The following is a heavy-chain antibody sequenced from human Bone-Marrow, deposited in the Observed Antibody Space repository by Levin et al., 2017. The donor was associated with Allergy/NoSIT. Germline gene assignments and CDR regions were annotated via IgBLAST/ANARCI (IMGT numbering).Heavy chain of an antibody. D-gene: IGHD4-17*01. Sequence: GSLRLSCAVSGDSMSTSNWWSWLRQSPGKGLEWIGEIHPSGNTNHNPSLKSRVTISVDMSKKQFSLKLTSLTAADTAVYYCAREDADYYFAFWGQGALVTVSS. CDR3: AREDADYYFAF. V-gene: IGHV4-4*02. CDR2: IHPSGNT. CDR1: GDSMSTSNW. J-gene: IGHJ4*02.